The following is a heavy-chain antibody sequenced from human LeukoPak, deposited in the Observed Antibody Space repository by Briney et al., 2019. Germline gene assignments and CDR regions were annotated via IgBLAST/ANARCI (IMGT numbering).Heavy chain of an antibody. D-gene: IGHD2-2*01. V-gene: IGHV4-34*01. CDR2: INHSGST. J-gene: IGHJ4*02. CDR3: ARDCSSSSCYLDY. Sequence: SETLPLTCAVYGGSFNGYYWSWIRQPPGKGLEWIGEINHSGSTNYNPSLKSRVTISVDTSKNQFSLKLNSVTAADTAVYYCARDCSSSSCYLDYWGQGTLVTVSS. CDR1: GGSFNGYY.